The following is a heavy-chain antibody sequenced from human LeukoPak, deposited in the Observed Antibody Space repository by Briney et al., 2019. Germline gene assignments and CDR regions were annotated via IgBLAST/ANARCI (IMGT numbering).Heavy chain of an antibody. V-gene: IGHV3-48*03. CDR1: GFTFSSCE. Sequence: QPGGSLRLSCAASGFTFSSCEMNWVRQAPGKGLEWVSYISSSGSTIYYADSVKGRFTISRDNAKNSLYLQMNSLRAEDTAVYYCARRRQQLVEGIYYYYYYMDVWGKGTTVTVSS. J-gene: IGHJ6*03. D-gene: IGHD6-13*01. CDR2: ISSSGSTI. CDR3: ARRRQQLVEGIYYYYYYMDV.